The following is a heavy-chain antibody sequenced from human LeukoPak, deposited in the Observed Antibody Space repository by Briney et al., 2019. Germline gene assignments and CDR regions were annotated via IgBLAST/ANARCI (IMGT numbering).Heavy chain of an antibody. D-gene: IGHD2-15*01. CDR1: GGSISSSNW. CDR2: IYHSGST. V-gene: IGHV4-4*02. Sequence: SETLSLTCAVSGGSISSSNWWSWVRQPPGKGLEWIGEIYHSGSTNYNPSLKSRVTMSVDTSKNQFSLKLSSVTAADTAVYYCARGGHLRGGRLYYYYMDVWGKGTTVTVSS. CDR3: ARGGHLRGGRLYYYYMDV. J-gene: IGHJ6*03.